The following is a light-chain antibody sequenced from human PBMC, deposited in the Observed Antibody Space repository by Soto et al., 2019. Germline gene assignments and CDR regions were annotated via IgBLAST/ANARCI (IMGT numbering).Light chain of an antibody. Sequence: QSALTQPASVSGSPGQSITISCTGTSSDVGGYNYVSWYQQHPGKAPKLMTYDVSNRPSGVSNRFSGSKSGNTASLTISGLQAEDEADYYCSSYKSSSTLFGGGTQLTVL. CDR3: SSYKSSSTL. V-gene: IGLV2-14*01. CDR2: DVS. CDR1: SSDVGGYNY. J-gene: IGLJ2*01.